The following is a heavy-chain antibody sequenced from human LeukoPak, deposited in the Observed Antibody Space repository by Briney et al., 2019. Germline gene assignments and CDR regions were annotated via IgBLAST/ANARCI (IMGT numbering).Heavy chain of an antibody. J-gene: IGHJ4*02. D-gene: IGHD3-22*01. CDR1: GGSISSYY. V-gene: IGHV4-4*07. Sequence: SETLSLTCTVSGGSISSYYWSWIRQPAGKGLEWIGRIYTSGSTNYNPSLKSRVTMSVDTSKNQFSLKLSSVTAADTAVYYCARDPVETNYYDSSGYYSDWGQGTLVTVSS. CDR2: IYTSGST. CDR3: ARDPVETNYYDSSGYYSD.